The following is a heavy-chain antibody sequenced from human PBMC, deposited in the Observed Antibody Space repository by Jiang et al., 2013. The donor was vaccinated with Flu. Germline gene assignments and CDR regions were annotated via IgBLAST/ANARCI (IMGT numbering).Heavy chain of an antibody. CDR1: GGSIKSYS. V-gene: IGHV4-59*01. J-gene: IGHJ2*01. CDR2: IYHNGST. CDR3: VGTPAITQLWFKNHDDWYLAL. D-gene: IGHD5-18*01. Sequence: GGSIKSYSWSWIRQPPGKGLEWIGYIYHNGSTNYNPSLKSRVSISVEMSKIQFSLKLTSATPADTAVYYCVGTPAITQLWFKNHDDWYLALWGRGTPGYCLL.